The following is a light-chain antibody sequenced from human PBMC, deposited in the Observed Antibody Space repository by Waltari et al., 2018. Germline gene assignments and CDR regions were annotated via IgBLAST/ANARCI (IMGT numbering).Light chain of an antibody. CDR1: QSVLHSPNNKNY. V-gene: IGKV4-1*01. Sequence: DIVMTQSPDSLALSLGERATINCKSSQSVLHSPNNKNYLAWYQQKPGQPPNLLIYWASTRESGVPDRFSGSGSGTDFTLTISSLQAEDVAVYYCQQYYSAPLTFGGGTKVEIK. J-gene: IGKJ4*01. CDR2: WAS. CDR3: QQYYSAPLT.